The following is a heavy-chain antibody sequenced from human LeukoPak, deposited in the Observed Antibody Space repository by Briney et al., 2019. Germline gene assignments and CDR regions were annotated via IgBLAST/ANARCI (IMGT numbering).Heavy chain of an antibody. Sequence: GGSLRLSCAASGLTFSSYAMHWVRQAPGKGLEWVAVISYDGSNKYYADSVKGRFTISRDNSKNTLYLQMNSLRAEDTAVYYCAKYSDYYDSSGYYYFDYWGQGTLVTVSS. CDR3: AKYSDYYDSSGYYYFDY. J-gene: IGHJ4*02. CDR1: GLTFSSYA. V-gene: IGHV3-30*04. CDR2: ISYDGSNK. D-gene: IGHD3-22*01.